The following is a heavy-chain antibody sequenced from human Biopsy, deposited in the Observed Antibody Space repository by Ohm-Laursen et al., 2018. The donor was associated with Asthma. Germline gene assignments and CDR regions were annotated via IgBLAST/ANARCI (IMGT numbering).Heavy chain of an antibody. CDR1: GYTFNSAG. D-gene: IGHD3-10*01. Sequence: GASVKVSCKTSGYTFNSAGITWVRQVPGQGLEWMGWTSVYNGNTKVAQKLQDRVTMITDTSTSTAYMELRSLRSDDTAVYFCARAVDYSHYYGIDVWGQGTTVTVS. CDR3: ARAVDYSHYYGIDV. V-gene: IGHV1-18*01. J-gene: IGHJ6*02. CDR2: TSVYNGNT.